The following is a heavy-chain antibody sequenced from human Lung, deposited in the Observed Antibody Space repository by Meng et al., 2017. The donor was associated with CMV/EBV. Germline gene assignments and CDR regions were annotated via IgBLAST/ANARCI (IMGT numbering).Heavy chain of an antibody. J-gene: IGHJ6*02. Sequence: SVXVSXKASGGTFSSYAISWVRQAPGQGLEWMGGIIPILGIANYAQKFQGRVTITADKSTSTAYMELSSLRSEDTAVYYCARDSITIFGVVTKNDYYYYGMDAWXQGTTVTVSS. CDR3: ARDSITIFGVVTKNDYYYYGMDA. CDR2: IIPILGIA. CDR1: GGTFSSYA. V-gene: IGHV1-69*10. D-gene: IGHD3-3*01.